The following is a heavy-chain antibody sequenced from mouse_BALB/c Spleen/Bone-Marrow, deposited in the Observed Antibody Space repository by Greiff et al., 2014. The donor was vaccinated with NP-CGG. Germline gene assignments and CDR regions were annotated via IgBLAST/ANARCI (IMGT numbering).Heavy chain of an antibody. J-gene: IGHJ4*01. Sequence: VQRVESGAKLVRPGVSVKISCKGSSYTFTDHAMHWVKRSHAKSLEWIGLISGYYGDAIYNQKFKGKATMTVDKSSSTAYMELARLTSEDSAIYYCARSGKVRNAMDYWGQGTSVTVSS. CDR2: ISGYYGDA. CDR1: SYTFTDHA. CDR3: ARSGKVRNAMDY. V-gene: IGHV1S137*01. D-gene: IGHD2-14*01.